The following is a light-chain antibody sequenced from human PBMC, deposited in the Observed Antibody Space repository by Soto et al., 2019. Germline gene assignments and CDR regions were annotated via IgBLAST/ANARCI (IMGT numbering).Light chain of an antibody. CDR2: DAS. CDR3: DQSGTSPWT. V-gene: IGKV3-20*01. CDR1: QSVSRS. Sequence: EIVMTQSPATLSVSPGERATLSCRASQSVSRSLTWYQQKPGQAPRLLIYDASTRATGIPPRFSGSGSGTDFTLTISRLEPEDFAVYYCDQSGTSPWTFGQGTKVDI. J-gene: IGKJ1*01.